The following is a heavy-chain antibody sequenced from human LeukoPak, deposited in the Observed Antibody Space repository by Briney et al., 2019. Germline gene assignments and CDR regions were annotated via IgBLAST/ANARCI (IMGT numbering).Heavy chain of an antibody. V-gene: IGHV3-48*03. D-gene: IGHD3-10*02. CDR1: GFTFSSYE. J-gene: IGHJ6*04. CDR3: AELGITMIGGV. Sequence: PGGSLRLSCAASGFTFSSYEMNWVRQAQGKGLVWVSYISSSGSTIYYADSVRGRFTISRDNAKNSLYLQINSLRAEDTAVYYCAELGITMIGGVWGKGTTVTISS. CDR2: ISSSGSTI.